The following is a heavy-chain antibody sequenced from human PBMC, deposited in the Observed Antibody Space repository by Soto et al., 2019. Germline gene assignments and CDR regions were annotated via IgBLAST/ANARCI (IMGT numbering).Heavy chain of an antibody. V-gene: IGHV1-18*01. CDR2: ISGYNGNT. Sequence: QVQLVQSGAEVKKPGASVKVSCKASGYTFSNYGISWVRQGPGQGLEWMGWISGYNGNTHYEEKVQDRIKMTTDTSTSTTYRELRSLRSDDTAVYFCARDPGFGFGYSYAFALDVWGQGTTVPVSS. CDR3: ARDPGFGFGYSYAFALDV. J-gene: IGHJ6*02. D-gene: IGHD5-18*01. CDR1: GYTFSNYG.